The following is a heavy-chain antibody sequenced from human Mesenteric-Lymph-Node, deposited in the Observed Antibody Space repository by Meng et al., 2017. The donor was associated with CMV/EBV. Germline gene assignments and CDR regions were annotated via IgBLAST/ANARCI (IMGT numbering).Heavy chain of an antibody. D-gene: IGHD3-3*01. CDR3: ARESEDEWLSPLCMDV. V-gene: IGHV1-2*02. Sequence: ASVKVSCKASGYTFTGYYMHWVRQAPGQGLEWMGWINPNSGGTNYAQKFQGRVTMTTDTSTSTAYMELRSLRSDDTAVYYCARESEDEWLSPLCMDVWGQGTTVTVSS. CDR2: INPNSGGT. CDR1: GYTFTGYY. J-gene: IGHJ6*02.